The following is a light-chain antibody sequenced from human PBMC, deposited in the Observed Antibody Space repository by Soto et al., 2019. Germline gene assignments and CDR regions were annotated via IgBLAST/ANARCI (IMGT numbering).Light chain of an antibody. V-gene: IGLV2-11*01. CDR3: CSYAGRYSLV. Sequence: QSVLTQPHSVSGSPGQSVTISCTGTSSDVGAYNCVSWYQQHPGKAPRLIIYNVNNRPPGVPDRFSGSKSGNTASLTISGLQAEDEGDYYCCSYAGRYSLVFGGGTKLTVL. CDR2: NVN. CDR1: SSDVGAYNC. J-gene: IGLJ2*01.